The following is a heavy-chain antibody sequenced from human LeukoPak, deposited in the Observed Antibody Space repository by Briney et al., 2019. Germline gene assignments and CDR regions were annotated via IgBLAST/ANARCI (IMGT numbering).Heavy chain of an antibody. Sequence: ASVKVSCKASGYTITGYYMHWVRQAPGQGLEWMGWINPNSGGTNYAQKFQGRVTMTRDTSISTAYMELSRLRSDDTAVYYCAGARLVTWDSSGYSYFDYWGQGTLVTVSS. V-gene: IGHV1-2*02. CDR1: GYTITGYY. CDR2: INPNSGGT. D-gene: IGHD3-22*01. J-gene: IGHJ4*02. CDR3: AGARLVTWDSSGYSYFDY.